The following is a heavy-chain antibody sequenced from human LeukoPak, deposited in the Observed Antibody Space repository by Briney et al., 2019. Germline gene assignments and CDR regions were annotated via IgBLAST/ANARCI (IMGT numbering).Heavy chain of an antibody. CDR3: VKFRIRSKTAAGTPPDAFDI. Sequence: TGGSLRLSCAASGFTFSSSAMSWVRQAPGKGLEWVSAISGSGGSTYYADSVKGRFTISRDNSKNTLYLQMNSLRAEDTAVYYCVKFRIRSKTAAGTPPDAFDIWGQGTMVTVSS. J-gene: IGHJ3*02. CDR1: GFTFSSSA. V-gene: IGHV3-23*01. D-gene: IGHD6-13*01. CDR2: ISGSGGST.